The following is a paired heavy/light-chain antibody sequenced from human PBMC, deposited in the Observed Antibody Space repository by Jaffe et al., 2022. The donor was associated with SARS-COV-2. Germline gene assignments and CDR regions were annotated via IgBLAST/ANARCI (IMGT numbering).Heavy chain of an antibody. CDR3: ATHQTARDRYNPFDF. CDR2: ILYDGSKQ. J-gene: IGHJ4*02. D-gene: IGHD1-1*01. CDR1: GFTFSNYP. V-gene: IGHV3-30*04. Sequence: QVQLVESGGGVVQPGRSLRLSCEASGFTFSNYPMHWVRQAPGKGLEWLALILYDGSKQAYADSVKGRFTISRDNSKSTLYLQMNSLRHEDTATYYCATHQTARDRYNPFDFWGQGTLVTVSS.
Light chain of an antibody. J-gene: IGKJ2*01. CDR2: WAS. Sequence: DIVMTQSPDSLAVSLGERATINCKSNQSLLYIPNNKNYLAWYQQKLGQPPNLVISWASTRESGVPDRFSGSGSGTDFTLTISSLQAEDVAVYYCQQYFAAPFTFGRGTNLEIK. CDR3: QQYFAAPFT. V-gene: IGKV4-1*01. CDR1: QSLLYIPNNKNY.